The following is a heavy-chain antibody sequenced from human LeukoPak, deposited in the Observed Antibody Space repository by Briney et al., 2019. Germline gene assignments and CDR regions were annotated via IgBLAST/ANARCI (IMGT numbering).Heavy chain of an antibody. V-gene: IGHV3-23*01. CDR3: GKGLNRDYSGVGDY. Sequence: PGGSLRLSCAASGFTFSNYAMSWVRQAPGKGLEWVSSMSGSGDYTYHADSVKGRFTISRDNSENKLYLQANSLRAKDTAVYYCGKGLNRDYSGVGDYWGQGTLVTVSS. D-gene: IGHD4-11*01. CDR2: MSGSGDYT. J-gene: IGHJ4*02. CDR1: GFTFSNYA.